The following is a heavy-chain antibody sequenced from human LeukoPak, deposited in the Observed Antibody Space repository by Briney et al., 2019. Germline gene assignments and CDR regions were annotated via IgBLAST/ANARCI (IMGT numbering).Heavy chain of an antibody. CDR2: ISGSGAGT. CDR1: GFTFSSYA. Sequence: GGSLRLSCAASGFTFSSYALSWVRQAPGKGLEWVSAISGSGAGTYYADSVKGRFTISRDDSKNTLYLQMNSLRAEDTAIYYCAKDGNLGSSSWYGYFDYWGQGTLVTVSS. J-gene: IGHJ4*03. CDR3: AKDGNLGSSSWYGYFDY. D-gene: IGHD6-13*01. V-gene: IGHV3-23*01.